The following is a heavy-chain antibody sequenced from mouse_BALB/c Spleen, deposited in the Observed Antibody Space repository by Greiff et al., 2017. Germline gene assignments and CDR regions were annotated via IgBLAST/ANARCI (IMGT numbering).Heavy chain of an antibody. CDR2: ISYSGST. D-gene: IGHD2-4*01. V-gene: IGHV3-2*02. CDR1: GYSITSDYA. CDR3: ARRDYDYDDYAMDY. Sequence: VQLKESGPGLVKPSQSLSLTCTVTGYSITSDYAWNWIRQFPGNKLEWMGYISYSGSTSYNPSLKSRISITRDTSKNQFFLQLNSVTTEDTATYYCARRDYDYDDYAMDYWGQGTSVTVSS. J-gene: IGHJ4*01.